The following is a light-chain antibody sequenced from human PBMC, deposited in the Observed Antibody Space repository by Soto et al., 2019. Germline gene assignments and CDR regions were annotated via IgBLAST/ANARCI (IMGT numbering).Light chain of an antibody. Sequence: DIQMTQSPPSVSASVGDRVTITCRASQGIVRWLAWYQQKPGKAPNLLIYAASSLQSGVPSRFNASGFGTDFTLTISSLQPEDFATYYCQQADSFPLTFGGGTKVDIK. V-gene: IGKV1D-12*01. CDR2: AAS. CDR3: QQADSFPLT. J-gene: IGKJ4*01. CDR1: QGIVRW.